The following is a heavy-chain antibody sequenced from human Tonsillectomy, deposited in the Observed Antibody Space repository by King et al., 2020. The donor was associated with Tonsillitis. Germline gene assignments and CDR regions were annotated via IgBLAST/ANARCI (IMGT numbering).Heavy chain of an antibody. Sequence: VQLVESGGGLVKPGWSLRLSCAASGFTFSDYTINWVRQAPGKGLEWVSSISSRGRDIYYADSVKGRFTISRDNTKNSVYLEMNSLTAEETGVYYCARARLSGDHWGQGILVTVSS. CDR3: ARARLSGDH. CDR2: ISSRGRDI. CDR1: GFTFSDYT. V-gene: IGHV3-21*01. J-gene: IGHJ4*02. D-gene: IGHD2-21*02.